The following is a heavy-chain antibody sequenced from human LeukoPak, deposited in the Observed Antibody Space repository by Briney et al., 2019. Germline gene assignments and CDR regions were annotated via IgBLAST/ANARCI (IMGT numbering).Heavy chain of an antibody. CDR1: GFTFSSYG. D-gene: IGHD3-10*01. V-gene: IGHV3-33*08. CDR2: IWYDGSNK. Sequence: GSLRLSCAASGFTFSSYGMHWVRQAPGKGLEWVAVIWYDGSNKYYADSVKGRFTISGDNSKNTLYLQMNSLRAEDTAVYYCAREVPRGGFDPWGQGTLVTVSS. J-gene: IGHJ5*02. CDR3: AREVPRGGFDP.